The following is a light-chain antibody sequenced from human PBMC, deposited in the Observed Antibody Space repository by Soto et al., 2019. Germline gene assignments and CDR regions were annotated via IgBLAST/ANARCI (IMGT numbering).Light chain of an antibody. Sequence: QSALTQPASVSGSPGQSITISCTGTSSDVGGYNYVSWYQQHPGKAPKLMIYDVSNRPSGVSNRFSGSKSGNTASLTISGLQAEDEADYYCSSYTCSSTLLYVFGTGTQLTVL. J-gene: IGLJ1*01. CDR2: DVS. CDR3: SSYTCSSTLLYV. CDR1: SSDVGGYNY. V-gene: IGLV2-14*03.